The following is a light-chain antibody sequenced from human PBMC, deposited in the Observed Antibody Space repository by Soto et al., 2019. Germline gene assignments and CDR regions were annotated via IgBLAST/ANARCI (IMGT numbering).Light chain of an antibody. J-gene: IGLJ1*01. CDR1: SSNIGAGYD. V-gene: IGLV1-40*01. CDR2: DNN. Sequence: QSVLTQAPSVSGAPGQRVTISCTGSSSNIGAGYDVHWYQQLPGTAPKLLIYDNNNWPSGVPDRFSGSKSGTSASLAISGLLAEDDADYYCQSYDSSLSGYVFGTGTKLTVL. CDR3: QSYDSSLSGYV.